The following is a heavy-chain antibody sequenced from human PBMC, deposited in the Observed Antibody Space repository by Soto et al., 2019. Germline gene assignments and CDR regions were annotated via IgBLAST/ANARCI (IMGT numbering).Heavy chain of an antibody. CDR3: AKSIVVVPAAIDY. CDR1: GFNFRNYA. V-gene: IGHV3-33*06. Sequence: GGSLRLSCAASGFNFRNYAMHWVRQAPGKGLEWVAVIWSDGSEKYYGASVKGRVTISRDNFKNTVSLQMNSLRAEDTAVYYCAKSIVVVPAAIDYWGQGTLVTVSS. CDR2: IWSDGSEK. J-gene: IGHJ4*02. D-gene: IGHD2-2*01.